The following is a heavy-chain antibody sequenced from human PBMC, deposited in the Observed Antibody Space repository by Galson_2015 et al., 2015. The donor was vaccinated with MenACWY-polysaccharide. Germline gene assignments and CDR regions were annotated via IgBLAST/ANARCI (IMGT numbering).Heavy chain of an antibody. CDR3: ARNPSRLDIAAASN. V-gene: IGHV3-30*02. Sequence: SLRLSCAASGFNFRGNGMHWVRQAPGKGLEWVALIRNGEISKHYIDAVKGRFSISRDNPKNTLYLQMNTLRPEDTAVYYCARNPSRLDIAAASNWGQGALVTVSS. D-gene: IGHD6-13*01. CDR1: GFNFRGNG. J-gene: IGHJ4*02. CDR2: IRNGEISK.